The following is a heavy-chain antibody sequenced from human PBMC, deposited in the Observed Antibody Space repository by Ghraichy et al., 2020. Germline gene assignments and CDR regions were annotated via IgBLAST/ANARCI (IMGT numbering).Heavy chain of an antibody. V-gene: IGHV4-34*01. D-gene: IGHD3-22*01. CDR1: GGSFSGYY. J-gene: IGHJ5*02. CDR2: INHSGST. CDR3: AREYYYDSSGYEP. Sequence: SETLSLTCAVYGGSFSGYYWSWIRQPPGKGLEWIGEINHSGSTNYNPSLESRVTISVDTSKNQFSLKLSSVTAADTAVYYCAREYYYDSSGYEPWGQGTLVTVSS.